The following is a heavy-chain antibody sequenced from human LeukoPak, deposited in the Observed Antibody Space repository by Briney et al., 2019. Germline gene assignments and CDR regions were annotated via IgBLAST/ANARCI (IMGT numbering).Heavy chain of an antibody. V-gene: IGHV3-30*02. D-gene: IGHD3-10*01. CDR1: GFTFSGSG. CDR2: IRYHGSDK. CDR3: ARESYGSGSPFDY. Sequence: TGGSLRLSCAASGFTFSGSGMHWVRQAPGKGLEWVAFIRYHGSDKYYADSVKGRFTISRDNAKNSLYLQMNSLRAEDTAVYYCARESYGSGSPFDYWGQGTLVTVSS. J-gene: IGHJ4*02.